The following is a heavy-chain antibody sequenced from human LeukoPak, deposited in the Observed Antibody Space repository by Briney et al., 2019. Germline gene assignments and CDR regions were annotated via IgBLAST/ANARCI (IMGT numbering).Heavy chain of an antibody. Sequence: GGPLRLSCAASGFTFSSYSMNWVRQAPGKGLEWVSSISSSSSYIYYADSVKGRFTISRDNAKNSLYLQMNSLRAEDTAVYYCARDVYYDFWSGVDYRGQGTLVTVSS. D-gene: IGHD3-3*01. CDR1: GFTFSSYS. CDR2: ISSSSSYI. V-gene: IGHV3-21*01. CDR3: ARDVYYDFWSGVDY. J-gene: IGHJ4*02.